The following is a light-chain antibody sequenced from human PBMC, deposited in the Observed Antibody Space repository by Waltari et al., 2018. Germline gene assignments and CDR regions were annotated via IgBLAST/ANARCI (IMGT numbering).Light chain of an antibody. CDR1: LSILHSSQNKNY. Sequence: DIVMTQSPDSLSVSLGERAIINCKSSLSILHSSQNKNYLAWYQQKSGQSPKLLIYAASTRESGVPDRFSGSGSGTDFTLTISGLQAEDVAVYYCQQYFSSPLSFGPGTKVDIK. CDR3: QQYFSSPLS. CDR2: AAS. J-gene: IGKJ3*01. V-gene: IGKV4-1*01.